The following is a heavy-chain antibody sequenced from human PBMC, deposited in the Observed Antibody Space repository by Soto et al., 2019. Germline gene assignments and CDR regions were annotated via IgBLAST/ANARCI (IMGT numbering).Heavy chain of an antibody. CDR2: ISYDGSNK. J-gene: IGHJ4*02. D-gene: IGHD5-18*01. CDR1: GFTCSSYA. Sequence: QVQLVESGGGVVQPGRSLRLSCAASGFTCSSYAMHWVRQAPGKGLEWVAVISYDGSNKYYADSVKGRFTISRDNSKNTLYLQMNSLRAEDTAVYYCASNVMDTAMERGYFDYWGQGTLVTVSS. CDR3: ASNVMDTAMERGYFDY. V-gene: IGHV3-30-3*01.